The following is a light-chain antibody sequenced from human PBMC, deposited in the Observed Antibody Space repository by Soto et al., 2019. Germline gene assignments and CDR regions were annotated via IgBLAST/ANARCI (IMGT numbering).Light chain of an antibody. CDR3: QQYNNWPRRT. CDR1: QSVASN. V-gene: IGKV3-15*01. J-gene: IGKJ2*01. Sequence: EIVMTQSPATLSVSPGERATLSCRASQSVASNLAWYQQKPGQAPRLLIYDASTSATGIPARFSGSGSGTEFTLTISSLQSEDFAVYYCQQYNNWPRRTFGQGTKLEI. CDR2: DAS.